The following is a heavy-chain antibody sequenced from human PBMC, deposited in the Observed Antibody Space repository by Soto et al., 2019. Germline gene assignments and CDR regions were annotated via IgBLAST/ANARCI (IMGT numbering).Heavy chain of an antibody. CDR2: FYYTGIT. V-gene: IGHV4-59*08. Sequence: PSETLSLTCTVSGGSISNYYWSWIRQPPGKGLEWIGYFYYTGITNYNPSLKSRISMSVDTSKNQFSLKLSSVTAADTAVYYCARYVLRGGPGYYMDVWGKGTTVTVSS. CDR3: ARYVLRGGPGYYMDV. CDR1: GGSISNYY. D-gene: IGHD2-15*01. J-gene: IGHJ6*03.